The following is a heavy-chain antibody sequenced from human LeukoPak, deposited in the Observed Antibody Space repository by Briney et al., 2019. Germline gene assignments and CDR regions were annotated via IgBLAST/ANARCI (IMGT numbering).Heavy chain of an antibody. CDR1: GGSISTGSHS. J-gene: IGHJ4*02. V-gene: IGHV4-61*02. Sequence: ASETLSLTCTVSGGSISTGSHSWSWIRQPAGKGLEWIGRIFVSENTNYNPSLNSRITISVDTSKNQFSLKLNSVTAADTAVYYCARGRKYTSGYRVTELGSGYSDYWGQGTLVTVSS. CDR2: IFVSENT. D-gene: IGHD5-18*01. CDR3: ARGRKYTSGYRVTELGSGYSDY.